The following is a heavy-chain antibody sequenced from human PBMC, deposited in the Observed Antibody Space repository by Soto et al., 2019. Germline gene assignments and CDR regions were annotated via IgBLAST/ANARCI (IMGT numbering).Heavy chain of an antibody. D-gene: IGHD6-19*01. CDR3: ARRPSSGWYYFDY. Sequence: PSETLSLTCTASGGSISSSSYYWGWIRQPPGKGLEWIGSIYYSGSTYYNPSLKSRVTISVDTSKNQFSLKLSSVTAADTAVYYCARRPSSGWYYFDYWGQGTLVTVSS. J-gene: IGHJ4*02. CDR2: IYYSGST. CDR1: GGSISSSSYY. V-gene: IGHV4-39*01.